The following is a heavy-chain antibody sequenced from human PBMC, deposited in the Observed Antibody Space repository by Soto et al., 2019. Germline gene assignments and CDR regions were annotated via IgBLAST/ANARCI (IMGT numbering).Heavy chain of an antibody. CDR2: IYYSGST. V-gene: IGHV4-61*01. CDR3: ARGPLPGCSSTSCSDP. Sequence: PSETLSLTCTVSGGSVSSGSYYWSWIRQPPGKGLEWIGYIYYSGSTNYNPSLKSRVTISVDTSKNQFSLKLSSVTAADTAVYYCARGPLPGCSSTSCSDPWGQGTLVTVSS. CDR1: GGSVSSGSYY. J-gene: IGHJ5*02. D-gene: IGHD2-2*01.